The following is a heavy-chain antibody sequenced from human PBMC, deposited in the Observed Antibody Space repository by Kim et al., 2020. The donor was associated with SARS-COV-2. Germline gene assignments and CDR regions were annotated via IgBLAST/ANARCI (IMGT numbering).Heavy chain of an antibody. CDR3: VKNWNSDH. D-gene: IGHD1-7*01. Sequence: GGSTYYADSGKGRFSIYRDNHKNTLYLQMSSLRAEDTGVYYCVKNWNSDHWGQGTLVTVSS. CDR2: GGST. V-gene: IGHV3-64D*06. J-gene: IGHJ5*02.